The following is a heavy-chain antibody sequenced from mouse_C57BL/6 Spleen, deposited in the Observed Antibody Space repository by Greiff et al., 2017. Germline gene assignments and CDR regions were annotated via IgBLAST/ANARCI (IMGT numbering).Heavy chain of an antibody. D-gene: IGHD2-4*01. CDR2: INPSSGYT. V-gene: IGHV1-7*01. J-gene: IGHJ2*01. CDR1: GYTFTSYW. Sequence: VQLQQSGAELAKPGASVKLSCKASGYTFTSYWMHWVKQRPGQGLEWIGYINPSSGYTKYNQKFKDKATLTADKYSSTAYMQLSSLTYEDSAVYYGARDYDWSYYVDDWGQGTTLTVSS. CDR3: ARDYDWSYYVDD.